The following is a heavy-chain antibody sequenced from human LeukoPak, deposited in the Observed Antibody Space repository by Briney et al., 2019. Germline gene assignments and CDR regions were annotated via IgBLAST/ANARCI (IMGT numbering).Heavy chain of an antibody. V-gene: IGHV3-21*01. CDR2: ISSSSSYI. J-gene: IGHJ3*02. CDR1: GFTFSSYS. Sequence: GGSLRLSCAASGFTFSSYSMNWVRQAPGKGLECVSSISSSSSYIYYADSVMGRFTIYRDNAKNSQNLQMNGLRTEDTAVYYCASALDAFDIWGQGTMVTVSS. CDR3: ASALDAFDI.